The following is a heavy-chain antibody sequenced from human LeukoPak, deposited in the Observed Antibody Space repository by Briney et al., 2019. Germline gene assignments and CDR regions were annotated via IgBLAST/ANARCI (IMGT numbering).Heavy chain of an antibody. CDR2: INNDGSST. Sequence: GGSLRLSCAASGFTFSSYWMHWVRQAPGKGLVWVSRINNDGSSTPYADSVKGRFTISRDNAKNTLYLQMNSLRAEDTAVYYCARGQGIFGVVNFDYWGQGTLVTVSS. D-gene: IGHD3-3*01. CDR3: ARGQGIFGVVNFDY. V-gene: IGHV3-74*01. J-gene: IGHJ4*02. CDR1: GFTFSSYW.